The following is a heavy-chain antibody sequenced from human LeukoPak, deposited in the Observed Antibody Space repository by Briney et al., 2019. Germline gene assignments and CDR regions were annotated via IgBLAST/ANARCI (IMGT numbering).Heavy chain of an antibody. D-gene: IGHD5-18*01. CDR3: ARVRYNYGDSDY. CDR1: GYSISSGYY. V-gene: IGHV4-38-2*01. J-gene: IGHJ4*02. CDR2: IYHNGNT. Sequence: SETLSLTCAVSGYSISSGYYWGWIRQPPGKGLEWIGTIYHNGNTYYNPSLKSRVTISVDTSKNQFSLKLSSVTAANTAVYYCARVRYNYGDSDYWGQGTLVTVSS.